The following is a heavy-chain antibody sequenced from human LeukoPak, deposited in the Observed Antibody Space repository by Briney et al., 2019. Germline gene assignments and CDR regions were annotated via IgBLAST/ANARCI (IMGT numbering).Heavy chain of an antibody. CDR2: IYYSGST. V-gene: IGHV4-59*08. CDR1: GGSISSYY. CDR3: ARGGMDV. Sequence: SETLSLTCTVSGGSISSYYRSWIRQPPGKGLEWIGYIYYSGSTNYNPSLKSRVTISVDTSKNQFSLKLSSVTAADTAVYYCARGGMDVWGQGTTVTVSS. J-gene: IGHJ6*02.